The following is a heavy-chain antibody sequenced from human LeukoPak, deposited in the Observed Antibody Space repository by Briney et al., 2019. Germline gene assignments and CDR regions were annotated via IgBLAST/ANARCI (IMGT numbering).Heavy chain of an antibody. CDR3: ARGLVYCSGEYCPGDY. Sequence: GASVKVSCKASGYTFISFEINWVRQAAGQGLEWMGWMNPNNGNTGYAQRFQGRITMTRDTSISTAYMELSGLRSDDTALYYCARGLVYCSGEYCPGDYWGQGTLVTVSS. CDR2: MNPNNGNT. D-gene: IGHD2-15*01. CDR1: GYTFISFE. J-gene: IGHJ4*02. V-gene: IGHV1-8*01.